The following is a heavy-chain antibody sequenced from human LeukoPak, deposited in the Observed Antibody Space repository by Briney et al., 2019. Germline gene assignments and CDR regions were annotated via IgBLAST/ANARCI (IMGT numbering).Heavy chain of an antibody. J-gene: IGHJ4*02. CDR1: GGSMNSHY. D-gene: IGHD5-18*01. CDR3: ATIKRGNIYGYFDF. Sequence: SETLSLTCTVSGGSMNSHYWSWIRQPPGKGLEWIGYMLDSVTTKDNPSLKSRFTLSADTSKNQFSLRLTSVTAADTAVYYCATIKRGNIYGYFDFWGQGILVTVSS. CDR2: MLDSVTT. V-gene: IGHV4-59*11.